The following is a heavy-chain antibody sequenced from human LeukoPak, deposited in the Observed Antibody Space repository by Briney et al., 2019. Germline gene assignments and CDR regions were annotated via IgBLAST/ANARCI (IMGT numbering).Heavy chain of an antibody. Sequence: SETLSLTCTVSGGSISSSSYSWGWIRQPPGKGLEWIGSIYYSGSTYYNPSLKSRVTISVDTSKNQFSLKLSSVTAADTAVYYCARHSTVVTSFDYWGREPWSPSPQ. J-gene: IGHJ4*02. V-gene: IGHV4-39*01. D-gene: IGHD4-23*01. CDR1: GGSISSSSYS. CDR2: IYYSGST. CDR3: ARHSTVVTSFDY.